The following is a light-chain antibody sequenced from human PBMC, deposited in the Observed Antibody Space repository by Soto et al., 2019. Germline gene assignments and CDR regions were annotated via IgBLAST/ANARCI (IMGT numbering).Light chain of an antibody. CDR3: QQYGSSPQT. Sequence: IVLTQSPGTLSLSPGARAPLSCRASQSVTTQLAWYQQKPGQAPRLLIYAASSRATGVPDRFSGSGSGTDFTLTISRLEPEDFAVYYCQQYGSSPQTFGQGTRLEIK. CDR2: AAS. J-gene: IGKJ5*01. V-gene: IGKV3-20*01. CDR1: QSVTTQ.